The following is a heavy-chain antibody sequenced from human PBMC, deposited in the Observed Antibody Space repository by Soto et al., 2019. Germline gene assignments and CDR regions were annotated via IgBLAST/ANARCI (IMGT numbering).Heavy chain of an antibody. CDR1: GGSISSGGYS. Sequence: PSETLSLTCAVSGGSISSGGYSWSWIRQPPGKGLEWIGYIYHSGSTYYNPSLKSRVTISVDRSKNQFSLKLSSVTAADTAVYYCAGSGYYLGMDVWGQGTSVTVSS. J-gene: IGHJ6*02. V-gene: IGHV4-30-2*01. D-gene: IGHD3-22*01. CDR3: AGSGYYLGMDV. CDR2: IYHSGST.